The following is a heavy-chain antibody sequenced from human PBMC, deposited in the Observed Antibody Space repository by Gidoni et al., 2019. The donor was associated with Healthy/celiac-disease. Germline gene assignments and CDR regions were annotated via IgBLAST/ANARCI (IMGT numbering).Heavy chain of an antibody. CDR1: GYSVTSYW. D-gene: IGHD3-3*01. J-gene: IGHJ3*02. CDR2: IYPGDSDT. V-gene: IGHV5-51*01. Sequence: EVQLVQSGAEVKKPGESLKISCKGSGYSVTSYWIGWGRQMPGKGLEWMGIIYPGDSDTRYSPSFQGQVTISADKSISTAYLQWSSLKASDTAMYYCASHYYDFWSGYYTKRPNAFDIWGQGTMVTVSS. CDR3: ASHYYDFWSGYYTKRPNAFDI.